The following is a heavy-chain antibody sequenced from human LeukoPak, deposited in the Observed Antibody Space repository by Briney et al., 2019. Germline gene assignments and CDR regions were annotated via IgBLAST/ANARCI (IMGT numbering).Heavy chain of an antibody. CDR3: ARDGCYYGSGRHRNNPGAFDI. J-gene: IGHJ3*02. D-gene: IGHD3-10*01. CDR1: GFTFAGYA. Sequence: GGSLRVSCAASGFTFAGYAMSWVRQAPGKGLEWVSAISGSGGSTYYADSVKGRFTISRDNSKNTLYLQMNSLRAEDTAVYYCARDGCYYGSGRHRNNPGAFDIWGQGTMVTVSS. CDR2: ISGSGGST. V-gene: IGHV3-23*01.